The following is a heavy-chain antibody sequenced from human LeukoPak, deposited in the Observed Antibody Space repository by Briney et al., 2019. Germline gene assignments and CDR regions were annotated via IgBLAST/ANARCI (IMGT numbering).Heavy chain of an antibody. CDR1: GFTFSSDG. V-gene: IGHV3-30*18. J-gene: IGHJ4*02. CDR3: AKDAIDYGDSGPFDY. CDR2: ISYDGSNK. Sequence: GRSLRLSCAASGFTFSSDGMHWVRQAPGKGLEWVAVISYDGSNKYYADSVKGRFTISRDNSKNTLYLQMNSLRAEDTAVYYCAKDAIDYGDSGPFDYWGQGTLVTVSS. D-gene: IGHD4-17*01.